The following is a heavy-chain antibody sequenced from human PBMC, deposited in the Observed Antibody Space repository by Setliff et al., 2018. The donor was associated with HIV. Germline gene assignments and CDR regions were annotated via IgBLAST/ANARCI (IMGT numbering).Heavy chain of an antibody. J-gene: IGHJ4*02. D-gene: IGHD6-19*01. Sequence: SKTLSLTCGVSGYSISSDYCWGWIRQPPGKGLEWIGNMCHGGNNNYYNPSLKSRVTISVDTSKNQFSLKLSSVTAADTAVYYCASTGYSSGWSFDYWGQGTLVTVSS. CDR2: MCHGGNNN. CDR3: ASTGYSSGWSFDY. CDR1: GYSISSDYC. V-gene: IGHV4-38-2*01.